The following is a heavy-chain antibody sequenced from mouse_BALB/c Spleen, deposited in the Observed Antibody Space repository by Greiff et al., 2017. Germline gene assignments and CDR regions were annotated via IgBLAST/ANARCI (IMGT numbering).Heavy chain of an antibody. CDR2: IRNKANGYTT. D-gene: IGHD2-4*01. Sequence: DVQLVESGGGLVQPGGSLRLSCATSGFTFTDYYMSWVRQPPGKALEWLGFIRNKANGYTTEYSASVKGRFTISRDNSQSILYLQMNTLRAEDSATYYCARHYDPRTPFDYWGQGTTLTVSS. J-gene: IGHJ2*01. CDR1: GFTFTDYY. CDR3: ARHYDPRTPFDY. V-gene: IGHV7-3*02.